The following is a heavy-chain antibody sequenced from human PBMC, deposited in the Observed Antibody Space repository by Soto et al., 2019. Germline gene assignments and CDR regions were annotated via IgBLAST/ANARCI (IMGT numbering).Heavy chain of an antibody. J-gene: IGHJ6*02. V-gene: IGHV1-2*04. Sequence: SVKISCEASGYTLTSYAMHWVRQANGQRLEWMGWINPNSGGTNYAQKFQGWVTMTRDTSISTAYMELSRLRSDDTAVYYCARDRTIAAAGLYYYYGMDVWGQGTTVTVSS. D-gene: IGHD6-13*01. CDR2: INPNSGGT. CDR1: GYTLTSYA. CDR3: ARDRTIAAAGLYYYYGMDV.